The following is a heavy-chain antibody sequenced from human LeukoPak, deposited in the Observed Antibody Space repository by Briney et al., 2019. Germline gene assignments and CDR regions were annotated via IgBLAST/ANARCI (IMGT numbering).Heavy chain of an antibody. J-gene: IGHJ4*02. CDR3: VGYSSGWYYFDY. CDR1: GYSISGGYY. Sequence: SETLSLTCAVSGYSISGGYYWGWIRQPPGKGLEWIGSIYHSGSTYYNPSLKGRVTISVDTSKNQFSLKLSSVTAADTAVYYCVGYSSGWYYFDYWGQGTLVTVSS. D-gene: IGHD6-19*01. V-gene: IGHV4-38-2*01. CDR2: IYHSGST.